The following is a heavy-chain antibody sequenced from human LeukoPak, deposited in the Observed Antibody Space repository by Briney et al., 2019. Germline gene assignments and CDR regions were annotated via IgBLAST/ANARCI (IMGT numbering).Heavy chain of an antibody. D-gene: IGHD3-22*01. CDR1: GGSISSGGYS. CDR2: IYHSGST. V-gene: IGHV4-30-2*02. Sequence: SQTLSLTCAVSGGSISSGGYSWSWIRQPPGKGLEWIGYIYHSGSTYYNPSPKSRVTISVDTSKNQFSLKLSSVTAADTAVYYCARGGYYYDSSGYWGAFDIWGQGTMVTVSS. J-gene: IGHJ3*02. CDR3: ARGGYYYDSSGYWGAFDI.